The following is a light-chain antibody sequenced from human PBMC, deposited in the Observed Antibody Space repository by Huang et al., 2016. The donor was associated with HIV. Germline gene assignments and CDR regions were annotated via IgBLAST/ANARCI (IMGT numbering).Light chain of an antibody. CDR3: QQYNNWPPWT. Sequence: DIVMTQSPATLSVSLGERVTLSCRASQNVNRNVAWYQHKPGQVPRLVIHGASTRATGGSDRCRGSGSGTEFTLTISSLQAEDFALYYCQQYNNWPPWTFGQGTKLEIK. CDR2: GAS. V-gene: IGKV3-15*01. CDR1: QNVNRN. J-gene: IGKJ1*01.